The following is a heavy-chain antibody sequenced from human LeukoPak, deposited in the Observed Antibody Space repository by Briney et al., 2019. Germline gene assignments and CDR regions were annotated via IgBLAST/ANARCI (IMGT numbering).Heavy chain of an antibody. CDR1: GFTFSSYS. J-gene: IGHJ4*01. CDR3: AKDPGNGWGFDY. CDR2: ISSSSSYI. D-gene: IGHD6-19*01. Sequence: PGGSLRLSCAASGFTFSSYSMNWVRQAPGKGLEWVSSISSSSSYIYYADSVKGRFTISRDNSKNTLYLQMNSLRAEDTAIYYCAKDPGNGWGFDYWGHGTLVTVSS. V-gene: IGHV3-21*04.